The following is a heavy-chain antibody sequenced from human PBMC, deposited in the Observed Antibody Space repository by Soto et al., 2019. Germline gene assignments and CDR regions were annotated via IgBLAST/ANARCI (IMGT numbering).Heavy chain of an antibody. Sequence: SVKVSCKASGGTFRNHVFNWVRQAPGQGLEWMGGIIPIIGTPNYAQKFQGRVTITADASTSTVYLEVSSLRSQDTAVYYCARDLEFRDGNISHLDYWGQGTLVTVS. V-gene: IGHV1-69*13. CDR2: IIPIIGTP. CDR1: GGTFRNHV. CDR3: ARDLEFRDGNISHLDY. J-gene: IGHJ4*02. D-gene: IGHD3-10*01.